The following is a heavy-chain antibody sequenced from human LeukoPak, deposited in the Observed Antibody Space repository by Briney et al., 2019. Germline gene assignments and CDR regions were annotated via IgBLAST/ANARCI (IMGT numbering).Heavy chain of an antibody. V-gene: IGHV3-21*01. CDR2: ISSSSRNT. Sequence: GGSLRLSCAVSGFTFSTYSMAWVRQAPGKGLEWVSSISSSSRNTYYTDSVKGRFTISRDNAKNSLYLQMSSLRAEDTAVYYCARGGTFGVDISDYWGQGTLVTVSS. CDR3: ARGGTFGVDISDY. D-gene: IGHD3-3*01. CDR1: GFTFSTYS. J-gene: IGHJ4*02.